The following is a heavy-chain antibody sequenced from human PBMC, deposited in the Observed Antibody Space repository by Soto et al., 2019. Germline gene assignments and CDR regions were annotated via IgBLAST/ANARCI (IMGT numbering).Heavy chain of an antibody. D-gene: IGHD6-19*01. Sequence: GGSLRLSCAASGFTFSSYAMSWVRQAPGKGLEWVSAISGSGGSTYYADSVKGRFTISRDNSKNTLYLQMNSLRAEDTAVYYCAKTLDSSGWERGAFDIWGQGTMVTVSS. V-gene: IGHV3-23*01. CDR1: GFTFSSYA. J-gene: IGHJ3*02. CDR2: ISGSGGST. CDR3: AKTLDSSGWERGAFDI.